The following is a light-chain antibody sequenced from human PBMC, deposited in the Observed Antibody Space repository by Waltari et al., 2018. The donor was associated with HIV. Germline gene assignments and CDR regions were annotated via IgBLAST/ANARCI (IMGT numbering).Light chain of an antibody. CDR1: QSLLYSNGYNY. CDR2: LGS. CDR3: MQALQTPPWT. J-gene: IGKJ1*01. V-gene: IGKV2-28*01. Sequence: IVMTQSPLSLPVTPGEPASISCRSSQSLLYSNGYNYVDWYLQKPGQSPQLLISLGSNRASGVPDRFSGSGSGTDVTLKISRVEAEDVGVYYCMQALQTPPWTFGQGTKVEIK.